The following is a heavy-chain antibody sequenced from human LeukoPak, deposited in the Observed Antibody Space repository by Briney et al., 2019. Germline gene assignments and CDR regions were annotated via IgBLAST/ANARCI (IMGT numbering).Heavy chain of an antibody. CDR1: GGTFSSYA. V-gene: IGHV1-69*06. J-gene: IGHJ4*02. D-gene: IGHD3-22*01. CDR3: ATLAYGYDSSGYHDY. CDR2: IIPVFGTA. Sequence: SVKVSCKASGGTFSSYAISRVRQAPGQGLEWMGGIIPVFGTANYAQKFQGRLTITADKSTSTAYMELSSLRSEDTAVYYCATLAYGYDSSGYHDYWGQGTLVTVSS.